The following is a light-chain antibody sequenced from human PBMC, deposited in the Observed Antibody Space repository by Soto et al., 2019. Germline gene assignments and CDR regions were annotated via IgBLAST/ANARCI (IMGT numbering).Light chain of an antibody. J-gene: IGKJ2*01. Sequence: EVVLTQSPATLSVSPGDRATLSCRASQSVSRNLAWYQQKPGQAPRLLIYGASTRATGVPARFSGSGSATEFTLSISRLEPEDFVVYYCQQYSTLPHTFGQGTKLEVK. CDR1: QSVSRN. CDR2: GAS. V-gene: IGKV3-15*01. CDR3: QQYSTLPHT.